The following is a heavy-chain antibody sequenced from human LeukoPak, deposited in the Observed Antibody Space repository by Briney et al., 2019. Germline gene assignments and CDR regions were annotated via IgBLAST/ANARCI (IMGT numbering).Heavy chain of an antibody. V-gene: IGHV3-74*01. CDR1: GFTFSSYW. J-gene: IGHJ4*02. D-gene: IGHD3-16*01. CDR2: IKSDGSST. Sequence: GGSLRLSCAASGFTFSSYWMHWVRQAPGKGLLWVSRIKSDGSSTNYADSVKGRFIISRDNAKNTLYLQMNSLRADDTAVYYCTRLKGGYWGQGTLVTVSS. CDR3: TRLKGGY.